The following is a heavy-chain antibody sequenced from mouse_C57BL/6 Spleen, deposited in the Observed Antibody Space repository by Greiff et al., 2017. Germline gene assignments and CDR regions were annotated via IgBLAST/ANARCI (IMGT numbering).Heavy chain of an antibody. J-gene: IGHJ1*03. CDR1: GFTFSSYG. Sequence: EVKVVESGGDLVKPGGSLKLSCAASGFTFSSYGMSWVRQTPDKRLEWVATISSGGSYTYYPDSVKGRFTISRDNAKNTLYLQMSSLKSEDTAMYYCARQGGSSGYFDVWGTGTTVTVSS. CDR3: ARQGGSSGYFDV. CDR2: ISSGGSYT. D-gene: IGHD1-1*01. V-gene: IGHV5-6*01.